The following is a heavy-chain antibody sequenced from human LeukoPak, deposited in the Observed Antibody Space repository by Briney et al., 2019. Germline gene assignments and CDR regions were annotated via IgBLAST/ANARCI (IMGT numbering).Heavy chain of an antibody. Sequence: PGGSLRLSCAASGFSFSNYNMNWARLAPGKGLEWVSSITSSGSHIFYADSVKGRFTISRDNADNSLYLQMNSLRAEDTAVYFCARDPYSGAYGSDYYDYMDVWGKGTTVTVSS. CDR2: ITSSGSHI. J-gene: IGHJ6*03. V-gene: IGHV3-21*01. CDR3: ARDPYSGAYGSDYYDYMDV. D-gene: IGHD1-26*01. CDR1: GFSFSNYN.